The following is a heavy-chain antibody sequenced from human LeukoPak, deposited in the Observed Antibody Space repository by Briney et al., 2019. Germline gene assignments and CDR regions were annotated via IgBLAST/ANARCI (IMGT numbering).Heavy chain of an antibody. CDR1: GGSISTSNYY. CDR3: ARGPGDDFWSGYYWFDP. J-gene: IGHJ5*02. CDR2: IYYSGST. D-gene: IGHD3-3*01. Sequence: SETLSLTCTVSGGSISTSNYYWGWIRQPPGKGLEWIGYIYYSGSTNYNPSLKSRVTISVDTSKNQFSLKLSSVTAADTAVYYCARGPGDDFWSGYYWFDPWGQGTLVTVSS. V-gene: IGHV4-61*05.